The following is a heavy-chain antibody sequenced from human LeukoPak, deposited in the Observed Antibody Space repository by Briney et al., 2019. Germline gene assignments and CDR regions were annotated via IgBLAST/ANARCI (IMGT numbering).Heavy chain of an antibody. CDR3: ARGRWLRRLDY. CDR2: ISAYNGNT. CDR1: GYTFTSCY. Sequence: ASVKVSCKASGYTFTSCYMHWVRQAPGQGLEWMGWISAYNGNTNYAQKLQGRVTMTTDTSTSTAYMELRSLRSDDTAVYYCARGRWLRRLDYWGQGTLVTVSS. J-gene: IGHJ4*02. D-gene: IGHD5-12*01. V-gene: IGHV1-18*04.